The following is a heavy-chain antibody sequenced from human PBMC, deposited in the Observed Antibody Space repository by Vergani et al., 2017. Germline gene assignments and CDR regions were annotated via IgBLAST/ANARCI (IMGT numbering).Heavy chain of an antibody. CDR3: ARVTISPVGVVIMGPYYYYYMDV. CDR2: ISSSSSYT. Sequence: QVQLVESGGGLVKPGGSLRLSCAASGFTFSDYYMSWIRQAPGKGLEWVSYISSSSSYTNYADSVKGRFTISRDNAKNSLYLQMNSLRAEDTAVYYCARVTISPVGVVIMGPYYYYYMDVWGKGP. D-gene: IGHD3-3*02. CDR1: GFTFSDYY. V-gene: IGHV3-11*06. J-gene: IGHJ6*03.